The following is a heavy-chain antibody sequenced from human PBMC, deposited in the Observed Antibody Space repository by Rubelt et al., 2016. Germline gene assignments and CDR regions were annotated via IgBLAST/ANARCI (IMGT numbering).Heavy chain of an antibody. D-gene: IGHD7-27*01. V-gene: IGHV4-39*07. CDR1: GGSISSSSYY. CDR3: AREELGIGDAFDI. J-gene: IGHJ3*02. Sequence: QLQLQESGPGLVKPSETLSLTCTVSGGSISSSSYYWGWIRQPPGKGLEWIGSIYYSGSTYYNPSLKSRVTISVDTTKTQFSLRLRSVTAAETAGYYCAREELGIGDAFDIWGQGTMVTVSS. CDR2: IYYSGST.